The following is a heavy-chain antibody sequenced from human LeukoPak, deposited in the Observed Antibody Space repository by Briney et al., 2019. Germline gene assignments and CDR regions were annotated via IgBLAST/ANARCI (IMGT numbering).Heavy chain of an antibody. CDR2: INHSGST. V-gene: IGHV4-34*01. CDR3: ARWEGYSYGYFDY. D-gene: IGHD5-18*01. J-gene: IGHJ4*02. CDR1: GGSFSGYY. Sequence: NPSETLSLTCAVYGGSFSGYYWIWIRQPPGKGLEWIAEINHSGSTNYNPSLKSRVTITVDTSKNQFSLKLSSVTAADTAVYYCARWEGYSYGYFDYWGQGTLVTVSS.